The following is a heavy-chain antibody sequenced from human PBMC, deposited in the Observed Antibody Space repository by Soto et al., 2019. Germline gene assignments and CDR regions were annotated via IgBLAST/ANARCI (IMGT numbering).Heavy chain of an antibody. D-gene: IGHD5-12*01. CDR1: GGTFSSYT. V-gene: IGHV1-69*02. J-gene: IGHJ4*02. CDR2: IIPILGIA. Sequence: QVQLVQSGAEVKKPGSSVKVSCKASGGTFSSYTISWVRQAPGQGLEWMGRIIPILGIANYAQKFQGRVTITADKSTSTAYMELSSLRSEDTAVYYCAGGRLQLDGPFDYWGQGTLVTVSS. CDR3: AGGRLQLDGPFDY.